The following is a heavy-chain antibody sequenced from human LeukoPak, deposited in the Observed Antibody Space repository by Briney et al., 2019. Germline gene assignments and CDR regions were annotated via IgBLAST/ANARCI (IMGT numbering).Heavy chain of an antibody. CDR1: GFTLSYYW. D-gene: IGHD6-19*01. J-gene: IGHJ3*02. CDR3: ARYGNGAWLGHYAFDM. V-gene: IGHV3-7*01. CDR2: IRQDGSEI. Sequence: GGSLRLSCAASGFTLSYYWMSWVRQAPGKGLEWVANIRQDGSEIYYVDSVKGRFTSSRDNAKNSLYLQMNSLKAEDTAVYYCARYGNGAWLGHYAFDMWGQGTLVTVSS.